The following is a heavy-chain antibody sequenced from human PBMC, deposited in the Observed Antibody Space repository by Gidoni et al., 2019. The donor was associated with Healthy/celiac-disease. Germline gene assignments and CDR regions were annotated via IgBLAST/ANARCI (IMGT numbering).Heavy chain of an antibody. D-gene: IGHD3-3*01. CDR1: GGSISSYY. V-gene: IGHV4-59*01. Sequence: QVQLQESGPGLVKPSETLSLTCTVSGGSISSYYWSWLRQPPGKGLEWIGYIPYRGSSNYNPSLKGRVTISVDTSKNQFSLKLSSVTAADTAVYYCARLYYDFWSGSTEYYYYYYMDVWGKGTTVTVSS. CDR2: IPYRGSS. CDR3: ARLYYDFWSGSTEYYYYYYMDV. J-gene: IGHJ6*03.